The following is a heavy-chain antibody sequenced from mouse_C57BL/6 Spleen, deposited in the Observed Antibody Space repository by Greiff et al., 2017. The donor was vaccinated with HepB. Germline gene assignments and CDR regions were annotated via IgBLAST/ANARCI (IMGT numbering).Heavy chain of an antibody. V-gene: IGHV1-20*01. CDR3: ARDGSRSYAMDY. CDR2: INPYNGDT. D-gene: IGHD1-1*01. CDR1: GYSFTGYF. Sequence: DVKLVESGPELVKPGDSVKISCKASGYSFTGYFMNWVMQSHGKSLEWIGRINPYNGDTFYNQKFKGKATLTVDKSSSTAHMELRSLTSEDSAVYYCARDGSRSYAMDYWGQGTSVTVSS. J-gene: IGHJ4*01.